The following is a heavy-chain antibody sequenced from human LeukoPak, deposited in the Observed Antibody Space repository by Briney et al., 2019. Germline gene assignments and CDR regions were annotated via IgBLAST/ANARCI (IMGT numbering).Heavy chain of an antibody. CDR2: IYHSGST. Sequence: SETLSLTCTVSGYPISSGYYWGWIRQPPGKGLEWIGSIYHSGSTYYNPSLKSRVTISVDMSKNQFSLKLNSVAAADTAVYYCARDDRGDYRSEIYYWGQGTLVTVSS. CDR1: GYPISSGYY. D-gene: IGHD4-11*01. V-gene: IGHV4-38-2*02. CDR3: ARDDRGDYRSEIYY. J-gene: IGHJ4*02.